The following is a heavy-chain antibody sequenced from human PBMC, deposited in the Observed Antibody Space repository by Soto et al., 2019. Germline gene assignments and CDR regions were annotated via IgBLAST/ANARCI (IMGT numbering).Heavy chain of an antibody. CDR1: GFTFSSNW. CDR2: TKPDGSEK. J-gene: IGHJ4*02. V-gene: IGHV3-7*01. D-gene: IGHD2-21*01. Sequence: EVHLVESGGGLVQPGGSLRLSCAASGFTFSSNWMTWVRQAPGKGLEWVANTKPDGSEKNYLGSVKGRFTISRDNAKNSLFLQMDSLRAEDTAVYYCARVAYVDESFDYWGQGTLVTVSS. CDR3: ARVAYVDESFDY.